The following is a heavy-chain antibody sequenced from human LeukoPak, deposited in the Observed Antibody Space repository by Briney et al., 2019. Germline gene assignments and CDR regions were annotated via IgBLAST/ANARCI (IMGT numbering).Heavy chain of an antibody. J-gene: IGHJ4*02. CDR2: LYYSGYT. CDR3: AKDGRDYSFDY. Sequence: PSETLSLTCSVSGGSIRAYSWGWIRQPPGKPLEWIGYLYYSGYTDYNPSLGSRVTISSDTSRNQFSLRLSSVTAADTAVYYCAKDGRDYSFDYWGQGTLVTVSS. D-gene: IGHD4-17*01. CDR1: GGSIRAYS. V-gene: IGHV4-59*01.